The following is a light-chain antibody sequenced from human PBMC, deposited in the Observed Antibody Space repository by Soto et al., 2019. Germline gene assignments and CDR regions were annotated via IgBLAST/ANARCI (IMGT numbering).Light chain of an antibody. CDR3: QQSYSGLT. V-gene: IGKV1-39*01. Sequence: DIQVTQSPSSLSASVGDRVTITCRASQSISSYLNWYQQKPGKAPKVLIYAASSLQSGVPSRFSGSGYRTDFTLTISSLQPEDFATYYCQQSYSGLTFGPGTKVDI. CDR2: AAS. CDR1: QSISSY. J-gene: IGKJ3*01.